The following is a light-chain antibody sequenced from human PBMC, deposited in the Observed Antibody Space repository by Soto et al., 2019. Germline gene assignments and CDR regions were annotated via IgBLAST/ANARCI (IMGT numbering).Light chain of an antibody. CDR3: AAWDDSLHGVV. CDR2: GNN. J-gene: IGLJ2*01. CDR1: SSNIGSNT. Sequence: QSVLTQPPSASGTPGQRVTISCSGSSSNIGSNTVNWYQQLPGTAPKLLIYGNNQRPSGVPDRFSGSKSGTSASLAISGLQSEDEADYYCAAWDDSLHGVVFGGGTQLTVL. V-gene: IGLV1-44*01.